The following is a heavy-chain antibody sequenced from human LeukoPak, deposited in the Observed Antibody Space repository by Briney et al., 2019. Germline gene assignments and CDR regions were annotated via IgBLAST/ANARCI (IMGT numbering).Heavy chain of an antibody. Sequence: GGSLRLSCAASGFTVSAYAMAWVRQAPGKGLEWVSTIYDDNTYYADSVKGRFTISRDNSKNTLYLQMNSLRAEDTAVYYCARDFLDIVVVVAATSSNQQRPNDAFDIWGQGTMVTVSS. CDR2: IYDDNT. D-gene: IGHD2-15*01. CDR3: ARDFLDIVVVVAATSSNQQRPNDAFDI. V-gene: IGHV3-66*02. CDR1: GFTVSAYA. J-gene: IGHJ3*02.